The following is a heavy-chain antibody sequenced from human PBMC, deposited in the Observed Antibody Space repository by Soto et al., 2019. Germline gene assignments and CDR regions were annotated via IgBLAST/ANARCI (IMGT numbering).Heavy chain of an antibody. D-gene: IGHD1-7*01. Sequence: QVQLMQSGAEVKKPGASVRVSCKASGYSFTAYYIHWVQQAPGQGLEWMGWVNPNSGATNYAQNFQGRVAMTSDTSISTAYMELSRLKSDDTATYYCARAYNWNSPFDDWGQGTLVTVSS. CDR2: VNPNSGAT. CDR1: GYSFTAYY. CDR3: ARAYNWNSPFDD. V-gene: IGHV1-2*02. J-gene: IGHJ4*02.